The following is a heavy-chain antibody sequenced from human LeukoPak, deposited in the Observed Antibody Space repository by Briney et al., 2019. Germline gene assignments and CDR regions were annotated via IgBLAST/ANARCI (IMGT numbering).Heavy chain of an antibody. Sequence: GESLKISCKGSGYSFTSYWIGWVRQMPGKGLEWMGIIYPGDSDTRYSPPFQGQVTISADKSISTAYLQWSSLKASDTAMYYCARVFDSSGFYFDYWGQGTLVTVSS. V-gene: IGHV5-51*01. CDR1: GYSFTSYW. J-gene: IGHJ4*02. D-gene: IGHD6-19*01. CDR3: ARVFDSSGFYFDY. CDR2: IYPGDSDT.